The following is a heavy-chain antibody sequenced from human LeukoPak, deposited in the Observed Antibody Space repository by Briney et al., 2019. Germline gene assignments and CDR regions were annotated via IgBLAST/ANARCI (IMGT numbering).Heavy chain of an antibody. CDR2: INWNGGST. D-gene: IGHD5-24*01. J-gene: IGHJ4*02. CDR3: ARVVLSRGERDY. Sequence: GGSLRLSCAASGFTFDDYGMSWVRQAPGKGLEWVSGINWNGGSTGYVDSVKGRFTISRDNAKKFLYLQMDSLRAEDTALYYCARVVLSRGERDYWGQGTLVTVSS. CDR1: GFTFDDYG. V-gene: IGHV3-20*04.